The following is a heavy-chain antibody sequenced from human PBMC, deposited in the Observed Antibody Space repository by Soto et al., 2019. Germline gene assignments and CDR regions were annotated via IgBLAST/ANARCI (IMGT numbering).Heavy chain of an antibody. D-gene: IGHD3-9*01. CDR2: INAGNGNT. Sequence: ASVKVSCKASGYTFTSYAMHWVRQAPGQRLEWMGWINAGNGNTKYSQKFQGRVTITRDTSASTAYMELSSLRSEDTAVYYCARGPHRRYFDWSAFDYWGQGTLVTVSS. J-gene: IGHJ4*02. V-gene: IGHV1-3*01. CDR1: GYTFTSYA. CDR3: ARGPHRRYFDWSAFDY.